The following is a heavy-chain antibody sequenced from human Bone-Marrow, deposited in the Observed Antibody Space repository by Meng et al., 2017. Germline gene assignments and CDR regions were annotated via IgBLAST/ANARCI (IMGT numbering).Heavy chain of an antibody. V-gene: IGHV1-2*02. CDR1: GYTFTGYY. CDR3: ASGITMVRGVIITPPWGTAVTVTDV. J-gene: IGHJ6*02. CDR2: INPNSGGT. D-gene: IGHD3-10*01. Sequence: GESLKISCKASGYTFTGYYMHWVRQAPGQGLEWMGWINPNSGGTNYAQKFQGRVTMTRDTSISTAYMELSRLRSDDTAVYYCASGITMVRGVIITPPWGTAVTVTDVWGQGTTVTVSS.